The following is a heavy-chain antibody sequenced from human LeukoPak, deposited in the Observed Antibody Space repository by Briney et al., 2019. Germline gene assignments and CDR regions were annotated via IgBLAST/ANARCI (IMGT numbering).Heavy chain of an antibody. D-gene: IGHD4-23*01. CDR3: TRGGNFFDS. CDR1: GFTFSSYS. CDR2: ISSSSSTR. V-gene: IGHV3-48*01. J-gene: IGHJ4*02. Sequence: GGSLRLSCAASGFTFSSYSMNWIRQAPGKGLEWVSYISSSSSTRNYADSVKGRFTISRDNGKNSLYLQMNSLRAEDTAVYYCTRGGNFFDSWGQGTLVTVSS.